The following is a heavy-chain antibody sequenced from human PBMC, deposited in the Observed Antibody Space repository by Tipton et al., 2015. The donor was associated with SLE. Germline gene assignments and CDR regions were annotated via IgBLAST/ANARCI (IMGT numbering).Heavy chain of an antibody. J-gene: IGHJ4*02. CDR1: GGSISFDY. CDR3: ARHYGGSIDY. D-gene: IGHD3-16*01. V-gene: IGHV4-4*07. Sequence: TLSLTCTVSGGSISFDYWSWIRQSAGRGLEWIGRIYSSGDRDYNPSLRSRVTMSIDASQNRVSLRLKSVSAADTAVYYCARHYGGSIDYWGQGTLVTVSS. CDR2: IYSSGDR.